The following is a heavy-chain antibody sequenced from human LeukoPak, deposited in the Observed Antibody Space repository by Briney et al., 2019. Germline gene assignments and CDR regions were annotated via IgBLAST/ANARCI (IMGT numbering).Heavy chain of an antibody. CDR1: GIASSTYF. CDR3: EKDAVGPKY. CDR2: ISASGSST. Sequence: GGSLSLSRAASGIASSTYFVSLVRQAPGKGLYWVSGISASGSSTYYADSVKGRFTISRDNSKNTLYLQMNSLRAEDTGVYYCEKDAVGPKYWGQGELVTDSS. J-gene: IGHJ4*02. V-gene: IGHV3-23*01.